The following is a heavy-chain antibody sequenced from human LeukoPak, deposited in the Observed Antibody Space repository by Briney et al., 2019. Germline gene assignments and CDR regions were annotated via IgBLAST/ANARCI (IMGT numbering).Heavy chain of an antibody. D-gene: IGHD3-22*01. V-gene: IGHV4-39*01. J-gene: IGHJ5*02. CDR3: VRQSTLDSSGYWRNNWFDP. Sequence: SETLSLTCTVSGGSISSSSYYWGWIRQPPGKGLEWIGSIYYSGSTYYNPSLKSRVTISVDTSKNQFSLKLSSVTAADTAVYYCVRQSTLDSSGYWRNNWFDPWGQGTLVTVSS. CDR1: GGSISSSSYY. CDR2: IYYSGST.